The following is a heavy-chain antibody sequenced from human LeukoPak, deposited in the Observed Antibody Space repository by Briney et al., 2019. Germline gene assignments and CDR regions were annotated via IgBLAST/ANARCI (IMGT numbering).Heavy chain of an antibody. Sequence: GSLRLSCAASGFTFSSYAMSWVRQAPGKGLEWIGEINHSGSTNYNPSLKSRVTISVDTSKNQFSLKLSSVTAADTAVYYCARSTVRFFDYWGQGTLVTVSS. CDR1: GFTFSSYA. V-gene: IGHV4-34*01. D-gene: IGHD4-17*01. CDR2: INHSGST. J-gene: IGHJ4*02. CDR3: ARSTVRFFDY.